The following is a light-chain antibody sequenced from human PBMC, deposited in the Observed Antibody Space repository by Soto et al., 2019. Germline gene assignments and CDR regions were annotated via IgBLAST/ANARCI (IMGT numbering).Light chain of an antibody. CDR3: QQYNNWPPIT. CDR1: QGISNY. CDR2: AAS. Sequence: DIQMTQSPASLSASIGDRVSITCRASQGISNYLAWYQQKPGKVPKLLIYAASTLQSGVPSRFSGSGSGTDFTLTISSLQPEDVATYYCQQYNNWPPITFGQGTRLEI. V-gene: IGKV1-27*01. J-gene: IGKJ5*01.